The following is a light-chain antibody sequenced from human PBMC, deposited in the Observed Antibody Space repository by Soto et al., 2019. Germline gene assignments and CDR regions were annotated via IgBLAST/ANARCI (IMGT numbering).Light chain of an antibody. Sequence: EILLTQSPGTLSLSPGERATLSCRASQSVSSSYLAWYQQKPGQAPRLLIFGASSRATGIPDRFSGSGSGTDFTLTITTLEPEDFAVYYCQQYGSSPPITFGQGTRLEIK. CDR3: QQYGSSPPIT. CDR1: QSVSSSY. V-gene: IGKV3-20*01. J-gene: IGKJ5*01. CDR2: GAS.